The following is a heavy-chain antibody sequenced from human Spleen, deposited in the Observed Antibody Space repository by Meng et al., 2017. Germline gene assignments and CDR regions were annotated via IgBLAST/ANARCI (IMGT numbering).Heavy chain of an antibody. CDR2: INHSGST. CDR3: ARGPTTMAHDFDY. J-gene: IGHJ4*02. Sequence: QVPIQQWGAGLLKPSESLSLTYVVSGGSFSDYYWSWIRQPPGKGLEWIGEINHSGSTNYNPSLESRATISVDTSQNNLSLKLSSVTAADSAVYYCARGPTTMAHDFDYWGQGTLVTVSS. D-gene: IGHD4-11*01. V-gene: IGHV4-34*01. CDR1: GGSFSDYY.